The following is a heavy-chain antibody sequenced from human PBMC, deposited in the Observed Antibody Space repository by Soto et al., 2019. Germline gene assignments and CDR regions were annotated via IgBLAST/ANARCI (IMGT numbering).Heavy chain of an antibody. V-gene: IGHV3-73*01. Sequence: EVQLVESGGGLVQPGGSLKLSCAASGFTLSGSAIHWVRQASGKGLEWVGRXTSGLNSYATEYAASVKGRFSISRDDSXXXXXXXXXXXXXXXXXXXXXXXXXXXXXXXXXXXMDVWGKGTTVTVSS. CDR3: XXXXXXXXXXXXXXMDV. J-gene: IGHJ6*03. CDR1: GFTLSGSA. CDR2: XTSGLNSYAT.